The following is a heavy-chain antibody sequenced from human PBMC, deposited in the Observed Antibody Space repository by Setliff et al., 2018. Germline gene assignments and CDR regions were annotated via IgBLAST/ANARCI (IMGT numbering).Heavy chain of an antibody. D-gene: IGHD4-17*01. Sequence: TLSLTCTVSGGSISSGTYYWNWVRQHPGKGLEWIGNIYNSGNTHYNPSLKSRVTISVDTSKNQLSLKLSSVTAADTAVYYCARSMGDYGDYIEDAFDIWGQGAMVTVSS. CDR3: ARSMGDYGDYIEDAFDI. CDR2: IYNSGNT. J-gene: IGHJ3*02. V-gene: IGHV4-31*03. CDR1: GGSISSGTYY.